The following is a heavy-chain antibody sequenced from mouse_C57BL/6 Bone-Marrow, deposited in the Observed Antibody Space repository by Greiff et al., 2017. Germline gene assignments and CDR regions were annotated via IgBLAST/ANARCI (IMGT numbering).Heavy chain of an antibody. V-gene: IGHV1-47*01. Sequence: QVQLQQSGAELVKPGASVKMSCKASGYTFTTYPIEWMKQNHGKSLDWIGNFHPYNDDTKYNEKFKGKATLTVEKSSSTVYLELSRLTSDDSAVYYCARLNWDVGYFDYWDQGTTLTVSS. CDR1: GYTFTTYP. D-gene: IGHD4-1*01. J-gene: IGHJ2*01. CDR3: ARLNWDVGYFDY. CDR2: FHPYNDDT.